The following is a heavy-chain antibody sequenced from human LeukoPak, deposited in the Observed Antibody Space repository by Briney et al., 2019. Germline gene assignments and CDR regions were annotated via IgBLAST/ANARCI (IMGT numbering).Heavy chain of an antibody. CDR1: GFTFSSHA. V-gene: IGHV3-23*01. J-gene: IGHJ4*02. CDR2: ISGSGGST. D-gene: IGHD3-9*01. Sequence: GGSLRLSCAASGFTFSSHAMSWVRQAPGKGLEWVSAISGSGGSTYYADSVKGRFTISRDNSKNTLYLQMNSLRAEDTAVFFFKKTTAYDIHQLSFDYWGQGTLVTVSS. CDR3: KKTTAYDIHQLSFDY.